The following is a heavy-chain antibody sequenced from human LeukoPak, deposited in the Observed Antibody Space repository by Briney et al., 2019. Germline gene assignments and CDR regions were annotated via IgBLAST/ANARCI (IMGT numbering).Heavy chain of an antibody. CDR3: ARDGLGYYDSSGYDY. CDR1: GYTFTSYG. J-gene: IGHJ4*02. CDR2: ISAYNGNT. V-gene: IGHV1-18*01. Sequence: ASVKVSCKASGYTFTSYGISWVRQAPGQGLDWMGWISAYNGNTNYAQKLQGRVTMTTDTSTSTAYMELRSLRSDDTAVYYCARDGLGYYDSSGYDYWGQGTLVTVSS. D-gene: IGHD3-22*01.